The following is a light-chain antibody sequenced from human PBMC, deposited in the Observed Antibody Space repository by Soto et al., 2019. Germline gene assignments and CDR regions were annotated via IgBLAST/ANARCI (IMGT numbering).Light chain of an antibody. CDR3: QQYNIWPLT. CDR2: AAS. CDR1: QSVLSN. V-gene: IGKV3-15*01. J-gene: IGKJ4*01. Sequence: EIVMTQSPATLSVSPGERVTLFCRASQSVLSNVAWYRQKPGQAPRLLISAASTRATGVPARFSGSWSGTEFTLTISSLQSEDFAVYHCQQYNIWPLTFGGGTKVELK.